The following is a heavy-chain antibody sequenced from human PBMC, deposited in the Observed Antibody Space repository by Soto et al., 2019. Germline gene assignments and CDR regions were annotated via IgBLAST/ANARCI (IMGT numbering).Heavy chain of an antibody. D-gene: IGHD5-18*01. Sequence: ASVKVSCKASGYTFTGYYMHWVRQAPGQGLEWMGWINPNSGGTNYAQKFQGRVTMTRDTSITTAYMELSRLRSGDTAVYYCAREFVDTAMVNTYYYYGMDVWGQGTTVTVSS. CDR1: GYTFTGYY. J-gene: IGHJ6*02. V-gene: IGHV1-2*02. CDR2: INPNSGGT. CDR3: AREFVDTAMVNTYYYYGMDV.